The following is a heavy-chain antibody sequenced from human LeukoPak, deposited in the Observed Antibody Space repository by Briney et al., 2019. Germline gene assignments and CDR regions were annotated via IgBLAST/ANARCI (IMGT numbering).Heavy chain of an antibody. V-gene: IGHV3-30*04. Sequence: GGSLRLSCAASGFTFSNYAMHWVRQAPGKGLEWVAVISNDGDTQYYKDSLRGRFTISRDNSKNTLYLHMNSLGAEDTAVYYCARANCGGTCFLIDYWGQGILVTVSS. CDR1: GFTFSNYA. J-gene: IGHJ4*02. D-gene: IGHD2-15*01. CDR2: ISNDGDTQ. CDR3: ARANCGGTCFLIDY.